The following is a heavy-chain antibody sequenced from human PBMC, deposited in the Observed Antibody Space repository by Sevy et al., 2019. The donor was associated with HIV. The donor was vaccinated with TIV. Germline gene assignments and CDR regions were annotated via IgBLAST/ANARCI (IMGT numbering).Heavy chain of an antibody. CDR2: IWNDGSNK. Sequence: GSLRLSCAASGFTFSNYGMHWVRQAPGKWLEWVAVIWNDGSNKYYADSVKGRFTISRDNSKNTLYLQMNSLRVEDTAVYFCARGGDFNDRSAKRDFDYWGQGTLVTVSS. V-gene: IGHV3-33*01. J-gene: IGHJ4*02. CDR3: ARGGDFNDRSAKRDFDY. CDR1: GFTFSNYG. D-gene: IGHD3-22*01.